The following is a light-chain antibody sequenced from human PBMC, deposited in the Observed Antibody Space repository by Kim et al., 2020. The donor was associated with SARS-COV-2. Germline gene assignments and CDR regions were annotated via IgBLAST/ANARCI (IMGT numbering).Light chain of an antibody. V-gene: IGLV4-69*01. J-gene: IGLJ2*01. CDR3: QTWGTGIRV. CDR1: SGHSSYA. CDR2: LNSDGSH. Sequence: SVKLTGTLSSGHSSYAIAWHQQQPEKGPRYWMKLNSDGSHSKGDGIPDRFSGSSSGAERYLTISSLQSEDEADYYCQTWGTGIRVFGGGTQLTVL.